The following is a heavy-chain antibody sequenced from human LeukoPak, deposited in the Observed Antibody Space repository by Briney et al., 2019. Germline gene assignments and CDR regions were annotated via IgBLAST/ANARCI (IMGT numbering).Heavy chain of an antibody. CDR3: ARIDSRGWDDGDY. Sequence: ASVKVSCKASGYTFTNYFIHWVRQAPGQGLEWMGWVNPNSGGTNYAQKFQGRVTMTRDTSISTAYMELSRLRSDDTAVYYCARIDSRGWDDGDYWGQGTLVTVSS. CDR2: VNPNSGGT. J-gene: IGHJ4*02. D-gene: IGHD6-19*01. V-gene: IGHV1-2*02. CDR1: GYTFTNYF.